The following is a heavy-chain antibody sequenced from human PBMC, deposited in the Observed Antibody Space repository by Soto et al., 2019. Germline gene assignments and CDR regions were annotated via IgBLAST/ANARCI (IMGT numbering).Heavy chain of an antibody. CDR1: GGTFSSYA. CDR2: IIPIFGTA. CDR3: ARERPYYYDSSPIPDPSPHAFDI. D-gene: IGHD3-22*01. J-gene: IGHJ3*02. Sequence: SVKVSCKASGGTFSSYAISWVRQAPGQGLEWMGGIIPIFGTANYAQKFQGRVTITADKSTSTAYMELSSLRSEDTAVYYCARERPYYYDSSPIPDPSPHAFDIWGQGTMVTVSS. V-gene: IGHV1-69*06.